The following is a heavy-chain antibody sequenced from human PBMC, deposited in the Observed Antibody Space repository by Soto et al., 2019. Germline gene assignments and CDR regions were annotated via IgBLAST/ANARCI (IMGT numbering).Heavy chain of an antibody. J-gene: IGHJ6*02. CDR3: VRDGDTAMARYYYYYGMDV. D-gene: IGHD5-18*01. V-gene: IGHV3-48*03. CDR2: ISSSGSTI. CDR1: GFTFSSYE. Sequence: EVQLVESGGGLVQPGGSLRLSCAASGFTFSSYEMNWVRQAPGKGLEWVSYISSSGSTIYYADSVKGRFTISRDNAKNSLYLQMNSLRAEDTAVYYCVRDGDTAMARYYYYYGMDVWGQGTTVTVSS.